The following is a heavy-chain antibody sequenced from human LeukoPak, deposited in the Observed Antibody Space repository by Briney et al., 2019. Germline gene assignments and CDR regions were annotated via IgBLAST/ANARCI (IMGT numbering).Heavy chain of an antibody. CDR1: GDSVSTNIGA. CDR2: TYYRSQWYK. D-gene: IGHD6-13*01. Sequence: SQTLSLTCAISGDSVSTNIGAWHWIRQSPSRGLEWLGRTYYRSQWYKDYAESVESRISINSDTSKNHFSLQLNSVTPEDTAVYYCAYTTSGTFKYWGQGNLVTVSS. J-gene: IGHJ4*02. V-gene: IGHV6-1*01. CDR3: AYTTSGTFKY.